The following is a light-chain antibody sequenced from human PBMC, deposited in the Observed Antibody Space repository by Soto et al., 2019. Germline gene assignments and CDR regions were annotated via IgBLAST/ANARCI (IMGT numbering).Light chain of an antibody. CDR2: DAS. V-gene: IGKV1-5*01. J-gene: IGKJ2*01. CDR3: RQYTTYPYT. CDR1: QSVTNW. Sequence: DIQMTQSPSTLSASVGDRVTITCRASQSVTNWLAWYQQKPGKAPNLLIYDASRLQNGIPSRFSGSGSGTEFTLTISSQQPDDFATYYCRQYTTYPYTFGQGTKLEIK.